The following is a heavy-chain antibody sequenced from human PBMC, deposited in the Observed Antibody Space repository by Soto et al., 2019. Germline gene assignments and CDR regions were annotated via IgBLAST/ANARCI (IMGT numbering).Heavy chain of an antibody. CDR2: IYTSGST. CDR3: ARLLQLVDAFDI. CDR1: GGSISSYY. D-gene: IGHD6-13*01. Sequence: TVSGGSISSYYWSWIRQPAGKGLEWIGRIYTSGSTNYNPSLKSRVTMSVDTSKNQFSLKLSSVTAADTAVYYCARLLQLVDAFDIWGQGTMVTVSS. V-gene: IGHV4-4*07. J-gene: IGHJ3*02.